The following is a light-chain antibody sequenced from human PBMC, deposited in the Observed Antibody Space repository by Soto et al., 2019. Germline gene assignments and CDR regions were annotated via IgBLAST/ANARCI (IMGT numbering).Light chain of an antibody. V-gene: IGKV3-20*01. J-gene: IGKJ4*01. CDR3: QQYGSSPPLT. CDR1: QSVSSSY. CDR2: GAS. Sequence: EIELTQSPGTLSLSPGERATISCRASQSVSSSYLAWYQQKPGHAPRLLIYGASSRATGIPDRFSGSGSGTDFTLTISRLEPEDFAVYYCQQYGSSPPLTFGGGTKVEIK.